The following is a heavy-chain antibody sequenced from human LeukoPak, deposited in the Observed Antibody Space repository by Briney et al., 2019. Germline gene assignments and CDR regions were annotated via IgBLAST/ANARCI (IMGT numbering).Heavy chain of an antibody. J-gene: IGHJ4*02. V-gene: IGHV3-23*01. CDR2: ISGSGGST. CDR3: AKEKAPYSSSWYEDY. D-gene: IGHD6-13*01. Sequence: PGGSLRLSCAASGFSFSSYAMSWVRQAPGKGLEWVSAISGSGGSTYYADSVKGRFTISRDNSKNTLYLQMNSLRAEDTAVYYCAKEKAPYSSSWYEDYWGQGTLVTVSS. CDR1: GFSFSSYA.